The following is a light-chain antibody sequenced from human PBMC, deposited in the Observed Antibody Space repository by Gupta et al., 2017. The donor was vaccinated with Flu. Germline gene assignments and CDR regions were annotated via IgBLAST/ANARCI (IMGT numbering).Light chain of an antibody. CDR3: QQYYSTPRT. CDR2: WAS. Sequence: DIVMTQSPDSLAVSLGERATINCRSSQSIFYNSNYKNYLAWYQHKPGQPPKLLIYWASTRESGVPDRFSGSGSGTDFTLTISSLQAEDVAVYYCQQYYSTPRTFGQGTKVEIK. CDR1: QSIFYNSNYKNY. J-gene: IGKJ1*01. V-gene: IGKV4-1*01.